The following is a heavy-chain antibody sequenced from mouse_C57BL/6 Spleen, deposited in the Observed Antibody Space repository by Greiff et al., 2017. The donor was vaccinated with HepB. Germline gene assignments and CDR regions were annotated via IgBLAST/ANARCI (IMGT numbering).Heavy chain of an antibody. Sequence: DVMLVESGGDLVKPGGSLKLSCAASGFTFSSYGMSWVRQTPDKRLEWVATISSGGRYTYYPDSVKGRFTISRDNAKNTLYLQMSSLKSEDTAMYYCARLDYYDYDGYYFDYWGQGTTLTVSS. D-gene: IGHD2-4*01. J-gene: IGHJ2*01. CDR1: GFTFSSYG. CDR3: ARLDYYDYDGYYFDY. V-gene: IGHV5-6*02. CDR2: ISSGGRYT.